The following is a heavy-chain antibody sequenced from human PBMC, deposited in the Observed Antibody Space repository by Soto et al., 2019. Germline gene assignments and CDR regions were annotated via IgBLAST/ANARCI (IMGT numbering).Heavy chain of an antibody. D-gene: IGHD6-19*01. J-gene: IGHJ4*02. CDR2: IYYTGNS. Sequence: PSETLSLTCSVSGSSITTNGHYWSWIRQHPGQGLEWIAYIYYTGNSFHNPSLKSRLSISVDTSKNQFSLELRSVTAADTAVYYCAREQWGFDSWGQGTRVTVS. V-gene: IGHV4-31*03. CDR1: GSSITTNGHY. CDR3: AREQWGFDS.